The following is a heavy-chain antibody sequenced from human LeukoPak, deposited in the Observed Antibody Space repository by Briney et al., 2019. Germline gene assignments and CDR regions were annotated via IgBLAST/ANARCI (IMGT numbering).Heavy chain of an antibody. V-gene: IGHV5-51*01. CDR1: GYSFTSYW. J-gene: IGHJ3*02. CDR2: IYPGDSDT. D-gene: IGHD5-18*01. Sequence: GESLKISGKGSGYSFTSYWIGWVRQMPGKGLEWMGIIYPGDSDTRYSPSFQGQVTISADKSISTAYLQWSSLKASDTAMYYCARHRVDTAMVSAFDIWGQGTMVTVSS. CDR3: ARHRVDTAMVSAFDI.